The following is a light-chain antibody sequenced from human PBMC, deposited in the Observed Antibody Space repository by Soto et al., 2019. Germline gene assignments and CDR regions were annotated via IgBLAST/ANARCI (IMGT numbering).Light chain of an antibody. J-gene: IGLJ2*01. CDR3: QSYDSSRSVSV. Sequence: QSVLTQPPSVSGAPGQRVTISCTGSSSNIGAGYDVHWYQQLPGTAPKLLIYGNSNRPSGVPDRFSGSKSGTSASLAITGLQAEDEADYYCQSYDSSRSVSVFCGGTKLTVL. CDR1: SSNIGAGYD. CDR2: GNS. V-gene: IGLV1-40*01.